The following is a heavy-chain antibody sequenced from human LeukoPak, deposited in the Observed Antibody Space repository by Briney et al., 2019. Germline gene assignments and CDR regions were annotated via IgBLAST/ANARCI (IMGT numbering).Heavy chain of an antibody. D-gene: IGHD6-13*01. CDR1: GGTFSSYA. V-gene: IGHV1-69*06. CDR2: IIPIFGTA. Sequence: SVKVSCKASGGTFSSYAISWVRQAPGQGLEWMGGIIPIFGTANYAQKFQGRVTITADKSTSTAYMELSSLRSEDTAVYYCARSAERSSWVEFDYWGQGTLVSVSS. CDR3: ARSAERSSWVEFDY. J-gene: IGHJ4*02.